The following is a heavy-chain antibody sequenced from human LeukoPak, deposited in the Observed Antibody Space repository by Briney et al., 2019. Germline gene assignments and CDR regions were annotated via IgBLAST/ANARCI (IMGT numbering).Heavy chain of an antibody. D-gene: IGHD2-15*01. CDR3: ARDQRCSGGSCYSDRFDY. CDR1: GYTFTSYG. CDR2: ISAYNGNT. J-gene: IGHJ4*02. V-gene: IGHV1-18*04. Sequence: ASVKVSCKASGYTFTSYGISWVRQDPGQGLEWMGWISAYNGNTNYAQKLQGRVTMTTDTSTSTAYMELRSLRSDDTAVYYCARDQRCSGGSCYSDRFDYWGQGTLVTVSS.